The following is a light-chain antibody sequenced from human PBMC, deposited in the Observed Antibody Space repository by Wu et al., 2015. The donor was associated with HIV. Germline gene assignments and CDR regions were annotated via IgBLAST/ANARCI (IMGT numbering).Light chain of an antibody. CDR2: DTS. V-gene: IGKV3-11*01. Sequence: EIXLTQSPGTLSLSPGERATLSCRASQSVTTNSLVWYQQKPGQAPRLLIFDTSTRATGISARFGGSGSGTDFTLTINGLEAQDSAVYYCQQHGNWPPIAFGGGTTLEIK. J-gene: IGKJ4*01. CDR1: QSVTTN. CDR3: QQHGNWPPIA.